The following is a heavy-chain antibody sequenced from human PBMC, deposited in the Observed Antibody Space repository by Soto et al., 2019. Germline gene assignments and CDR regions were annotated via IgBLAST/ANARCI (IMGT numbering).Heavy chain of an antibody. V-gene: IGHV4-39*01. CDR2: IYYSGST. CDR1: GGSISSSSYY. D-gene: IGHD6-13*01. CDR3: ARHKIAAAGTPFDY. Sequence: QLQLQESGPGLVKPSETLSLTCTVSGGSISSSSYYWGWIRQPPGKGLEWIGSIYYSGSTYYNPSLTSRVTISVDTSKNQFSLKLSSVTAADTAVYYCARHKIAAAGTPFDYWGQGTLVTVSS. J-gene: IGHJ4*02.